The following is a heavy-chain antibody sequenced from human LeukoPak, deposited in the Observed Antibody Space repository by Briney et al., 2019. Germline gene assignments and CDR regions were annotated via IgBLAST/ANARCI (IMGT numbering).Heavy chain of an antibody. Sequence: PGGSLRLSCAASGLTFDHYVMHWVRQAPGKGLEWVSLISGDGGSTYYADSVKGRLTISRDNSKNSLYLQMNSLTPEDTALYFCAKGTTRYAFDIWGQRGMVSVCS. J-gene: IGHJ3*02. V-gene: IGHV3-43*02. CDR3: AKGTTRYAFDI. CDR1: GLTFDHYV. CDR2: ISGDGGST. D-gene: IGHD1-1*01.